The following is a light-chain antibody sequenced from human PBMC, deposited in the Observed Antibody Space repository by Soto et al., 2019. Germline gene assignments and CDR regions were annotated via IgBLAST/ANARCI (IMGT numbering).Light chain of an antibody. Sequence: QSVLTQPPSVSGAPGQRVTISCTGSSSNIGAGYDVHWYQQLPGTAPKLLIYGNSNRPSGVPDRFSGSKSGTSASLAITGLQPEDEADYYCQSYDSSLSVFYVSGPGTKVPVL. V-gene: IGLV1-40*01. CDR3: QSYDSSLSVFYV. CDR2: GNS. CDR1: SSNIGAGYD. J-gene: IGLJ1*01.